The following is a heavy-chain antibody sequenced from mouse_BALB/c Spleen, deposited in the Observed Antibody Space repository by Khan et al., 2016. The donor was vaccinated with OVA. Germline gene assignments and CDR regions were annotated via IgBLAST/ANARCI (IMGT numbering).Heavy chain of an antibody. V-gene: IGHV2-2*02. J-gene: IGHJ3*01. Sequence: VQLQESGPGLVQPSQSLSITCTVSGFSLTTYGVHWVRQSPGKGLEWLGVIWSGGSTDYNAAFISRLSISKDNSTSHAFFKMNSLQANDTAIDYCARNYDYGEGLAYWGQGTLVTVSA. CDR1: GFSLTTYG. CDR3: ARNYDYGEGLAY. D-gene: IGHD2-4*01. CDR2: IWSGGST.